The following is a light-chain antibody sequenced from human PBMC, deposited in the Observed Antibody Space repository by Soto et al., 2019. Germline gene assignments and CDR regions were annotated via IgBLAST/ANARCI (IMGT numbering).Light chain of an antibody. V-gene: IGLV2-8*01. CDR1: SSDVGGYNY. Sequence: QSVLTQPPSASGSPGQSVTISCTGTSSDVGGYNYVSWYQQHPGKAPKLMTYEVSKRPSGVPDRFSGSKSGNTASLTVSGLQAEDEADYYCSSYAGSNNFVFGTGTKVTAL. CDR2: EVS. CDR3: SSYAGSNNFV. J-gene: IGLJ1*01.